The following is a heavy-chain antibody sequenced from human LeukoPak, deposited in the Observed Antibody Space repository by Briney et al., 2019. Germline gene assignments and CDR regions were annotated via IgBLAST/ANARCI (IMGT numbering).Heavy chain of an antibody. Sequence: GGSLRLSCAASGFTFSSYGMHWVRQAPGKGLEWVAVISYDGSNKYYADSVKGRFTISRDNSKNTLYLQMNSLRAEDTAVYYCAKLGTYYDYVWGSPSTDYWGQGTLVTVSS. CDR3: AKLGTYYDYVWGSPSTDY. D-gene: IGHD3-16*01. V-gene: IGHV3-30*18. CDR1: GFTFSSYG. CDR2: ISYDGSNK. J-gene: IGHJ4*02.